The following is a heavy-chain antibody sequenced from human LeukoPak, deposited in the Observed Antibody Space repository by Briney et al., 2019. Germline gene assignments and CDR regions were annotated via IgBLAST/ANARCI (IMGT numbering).Heavy chain of an antibody. CDR1: GGSVSSGSYY. CDR3: AGGSPPVYYYYYGMDV. V-gene: IGHV4-61*01. Sequence: PSETLSLTCTVSGGSVSSGSYYWSWIRQPPGKGLEWIGYIYYSGSTNYNPSLKSRVTISVDTSKNQFSLKLSSVTAADTAVYYCAGGSPPVYYYYYGMDVWGQGTTVTVSS. D-gene: IGHD1-26*01. J-gene: IGHJ6*02. CDR2: IYYSGST.